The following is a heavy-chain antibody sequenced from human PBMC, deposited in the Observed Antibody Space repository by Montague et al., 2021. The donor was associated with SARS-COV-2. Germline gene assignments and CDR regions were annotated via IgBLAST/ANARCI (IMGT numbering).Heavy chain of an antibody. Sequence: SETLSLTCTVSGGSITRNYYWGWIRQPPGKGLEWVDNIYYSGTTFINPSLESRVTISVDASKNQFSLKLNSVTAADTALYYCARREYSYGWGDWGQGTLVTVSS. D-gene: IGHD5-18*01. CDR1: GGSITRNYY. CDR3: ARREYSYGWGD. J-gene: IGHJ4*02. V-gene: IGHV4-39*01. CDR2: IYYSGTT.